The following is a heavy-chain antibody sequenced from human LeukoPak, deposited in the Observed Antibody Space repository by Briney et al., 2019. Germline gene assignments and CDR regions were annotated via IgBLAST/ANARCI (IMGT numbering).Heavy chain of an antibody. V-gene: IGHV1-18*01. CDR2: ISAYNGNT. J-gene: IGHJ4*02. Sequence: ASVTVSCKASGYTFTSYGISWVRQTPGQGLEWMGWISAYNGNTNYAQKLQGRVTMTTDTSTSTAYMELRSLRSDGTAVYYCARDSTLNYYDSSGYTDPTDYWGQGTLVTVSS. D-gene: IGHD3-22*01. CDR1: GYTFTSYG. CDR3: ARDSTLNYYDSSGYTDPTDY.